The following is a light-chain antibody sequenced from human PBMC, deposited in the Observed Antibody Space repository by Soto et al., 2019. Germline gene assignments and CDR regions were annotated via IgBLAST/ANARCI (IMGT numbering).Light chain of an antibody. CDR2: GAS. Sequence: EIVLTQSPGTLSLSPGERATLSCRASQTISSSSLAWYQQKPGQTPRLLIYGASSRATGIPDRFSGSESGTDFTLTISRLEPEDFAVYYCQQYGSSPRTFGQGTKWIS. J-gene: IGKJ1*01. CDR1: QTISSSS. V-gene: IGKV3-20*01. CDR3: QQYGSSPRT.